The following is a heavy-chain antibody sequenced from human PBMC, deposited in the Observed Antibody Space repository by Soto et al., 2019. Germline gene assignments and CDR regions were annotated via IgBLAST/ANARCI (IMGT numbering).Heavy chain of an antibody. Sequence: EVQLVESGGGLVQPGGSLRLSCAASGFTFSSYWMSWVRQAPGKGLGWVANIKQDGSENYYVDSVKGRFTISRDNAKSSLYLQMNSLRAEDTAVYYCASRDITMVRGVYYYYGMDVWGQGTTVTVSS. V-gene: IGHV3-7*05. CDR1: GFTFSSYW. D-gene: IGHD3-10*01. CDR2: IKQDGSEN. J-gene: IGHJ6*02. CDR3: ASRDITMVRGVYYYYGMDV.